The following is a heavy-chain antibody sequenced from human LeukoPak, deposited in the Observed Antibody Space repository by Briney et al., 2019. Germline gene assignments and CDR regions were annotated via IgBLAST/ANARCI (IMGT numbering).Heavy chain of an antibody. Sequence: SETLSLTCAVSGGFISSSDWWSWVRQPPGKGLEWIGEIYHSGSTNYNPSLKSRVTISVDTSKNQFSLKLSSVTAADTAVYYCARAYMDYVWGSYFKDAFDIWGQGTMVTVSS. J-gene: IGHJ3*02. V-gene: IGHV4-4*02. CDR2: IYHSGST. CDR3: ARAYMDYVWGSYFKDAFDI. CDR1: GGFISSSDW. D-gene: IGHD3-16*01.